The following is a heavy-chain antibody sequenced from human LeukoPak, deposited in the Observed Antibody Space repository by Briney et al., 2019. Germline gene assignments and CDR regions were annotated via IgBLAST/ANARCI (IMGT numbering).Heavy chain of an antibody. CDR1: GFTFSDYY. Sequence: SGGSLRLSCAASGFTFSDYYMSWIRQAPGKGLEWVSYISSSGSTIYYADSVKGRFTISRDNAKNSLYLQMNSLRVEDTAVYYCARDLGDDCSSTSCYGVGYFDYWGQGTLVTVSS. CDR2: ISSSGSTI. V-gene: IGHV3-11*01. D-gene: IGHD2-2*01. J-gene: IGHJ4*02. CDR3: ARDLGDDCSSTSCYGVGYFDY.